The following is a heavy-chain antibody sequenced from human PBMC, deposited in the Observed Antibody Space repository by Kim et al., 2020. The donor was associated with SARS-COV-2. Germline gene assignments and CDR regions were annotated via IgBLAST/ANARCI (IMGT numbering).Heavy chain of an antibody. J-gene: IGHJ3*02. CDR3: AKTQGVYYSSGWPAFDI. V-gene: IGHV3-23*03. Sequence: GGSLRLSCAASGFAFSSSAMNWVRQAPGKGLESLTYSGGSSTYYADSVKGRFTISRDNSKNTMYLQMNSLRAEDTAVYYCAKTQGVYYSSGWPAFDIWGQGTMVTVSS. CDR1: GFAFSSSA. CDR2: TYSGGSST. D-gene: IGHD6-19*01.